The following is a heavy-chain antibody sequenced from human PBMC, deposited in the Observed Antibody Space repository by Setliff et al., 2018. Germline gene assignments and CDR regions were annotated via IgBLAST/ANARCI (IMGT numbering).Heavy chain of an antibody. D-gene: IGHD5-18*01. Sequence: PGGSLRLSCAVSGFTFSNYGVHWVRQAPGKGLEWVSGISGYGSRTYYADSVKGRSTISRDNSQNTMYLQMNSLRAEDTAVYYCAKAASYGYEDAFDIWGQGTMVTV. J-gene: IGHJ3*02. CDR2: ISGYGSRT. CDR1: GFTFSNYG. V-gene: IGHV3-23*01. CDR3: AKAASYGYEDAFDI.